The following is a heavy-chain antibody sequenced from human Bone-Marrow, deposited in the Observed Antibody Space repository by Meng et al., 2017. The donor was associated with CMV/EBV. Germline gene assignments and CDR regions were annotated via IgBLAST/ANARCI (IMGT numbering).Heavy chain of an antibody. Sequence: GESLKISCVASGFTFSDHYMDWVRQAPGKGLEWVGRTRNKANSYTTEYAASVKDRFTISRDDSKNSLYLQINSLKTEDTAVYYCARGLGPGGCYFDYWGQGTLVTLSS. D-gene: IGHD3-16*01. CDR1: GFTFSDHY. J-gene: IGHJ4*02. CDR3: ARGLGPGGCYFDY. V-gene: IGHV3-72*01. CDR2: TRNKANSYTT.